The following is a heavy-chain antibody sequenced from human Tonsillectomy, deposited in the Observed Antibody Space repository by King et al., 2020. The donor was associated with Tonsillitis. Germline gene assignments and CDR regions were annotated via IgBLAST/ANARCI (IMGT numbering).Heavy chain of an antibody. CDR3: ARDSTVTTYYFDY. CDR2: ISSSSSYI. V-gene: IGHV3-21*01. Sequence: VQLVESGGGLVKPGGSLRLSCAASGFTFSSYSMNWVRQAPGKGLEWVSSISSSSSYIYYADSVKGRFTISRDNAKNSLYLQMNSLRAEDTAVYYCARDSTVTTYYFDYWGQGTLVTVAS. J-gene: IGHJ4*02. CDR1: GFTFSSYS. D-gene: IGHD4-17*01.